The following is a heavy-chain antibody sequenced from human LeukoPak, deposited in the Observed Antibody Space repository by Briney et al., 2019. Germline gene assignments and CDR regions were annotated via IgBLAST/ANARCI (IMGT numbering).Heavy chain of an antibody. D-gene: IGHD4-17*01. CDR1: GGSISSYY. CDR3: ASIGDYHWYFDL. V-gene: IGHV4-59*08. Sequence: SETLSLTCTVSGGSISSYYWSWIRQPPGEGLEWIGYIHYSGSTNYNPSLKSRVTISVDTSKNQFSLKLSSVTAADTAVYYCASIGDYHWYFDLWGRGTLVTVSS. J-gene: IGHJ2*01. CDR2: IHYSGST.